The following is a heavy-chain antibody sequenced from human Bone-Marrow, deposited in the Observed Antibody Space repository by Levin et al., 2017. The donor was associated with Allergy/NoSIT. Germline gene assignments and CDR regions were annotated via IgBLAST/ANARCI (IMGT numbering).Heavy chain of an antibody. J-gene: IGHJ4*02. Sequence: GESLKISCAASGFTFGSYAMSWLRRPPGKGLEWVSSITGSGGGTYYADFAKGRFTISRDNSKNTLFLQINNLRADDTAVYYCATGEIVEAILNDYWGQGTLVTVSS. D-gene: IGHD3-16*01. V-gene: IGHV3-23*01. CDR3: ATGEIVEAILNDY. CDR1: GFTFGSYA. CDR2: ITGSGGGT.